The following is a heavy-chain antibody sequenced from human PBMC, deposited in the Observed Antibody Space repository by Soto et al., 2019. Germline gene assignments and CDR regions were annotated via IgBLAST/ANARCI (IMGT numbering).Heavy chain of an antibody. J-gene: IGHJ6*02. CDR3: ARDGRWNYVGAYYYYGMDV. CDR2: IKQDGSEK. D-gene: IGHD1-7*01. CDR1: GFTFSSYW. Sequence: QPGGSLRLSCAASGFTFSSYWMSWVRQAPGKGLEWVANIKQDGSEKYYVDSVKGRFTISRDNAKNSLYLQMNSLRAEDTAVYYCARDGRWNYVGAYYYYGMDVWGQGTTVTVSS. V-gene: IGHV3-7*03.